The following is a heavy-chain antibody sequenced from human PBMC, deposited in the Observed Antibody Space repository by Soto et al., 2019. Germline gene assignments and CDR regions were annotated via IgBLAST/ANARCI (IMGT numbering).Heavy chain of an antibody. J-gene: IGHJ3*02. CDR3: TAGYYDSSGYYYYDAFDI. CDR1: GFTFSNAW. CDR2: IKSKTDGGTT. V-gene: IGHV3-15*07. Sequence: EVQLVESGGGLVKPGGSLRLSCAASGFTFSNAWMNWVRQAPGKGLEWVGRIKSKTDGGTTDYDAPVKGRFTISRDDSKNTLYLQMNSLKTEDTAVYYCTAGYYDSSGYYYYDAFDIWGQGTMVTVSS. D-gene: IGHD3-22*01.